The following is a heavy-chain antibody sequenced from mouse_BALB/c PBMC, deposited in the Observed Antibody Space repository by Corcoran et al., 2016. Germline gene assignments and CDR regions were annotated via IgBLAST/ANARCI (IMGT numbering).Heavy chain of an antibody. CDR3: ARDRCWYFDV. Sequence: EVQLQQSGPELVKPGASVKMSCKASGYTFTDYYMKWVKQSHGKNLEWIGDVDPNNGGTSYSQNFKGKATLTVDKSSSTAYMQLNSLTSEDSAVYFCARDRCWYFDVWGAGTTVTVSS. CDR1: GYTFTDYY. D-gene: IGHD2-14*01. V-gene: IGHV1-26*01. J-gene: IGHJ1*01. CDR2: VDPNNGGT.